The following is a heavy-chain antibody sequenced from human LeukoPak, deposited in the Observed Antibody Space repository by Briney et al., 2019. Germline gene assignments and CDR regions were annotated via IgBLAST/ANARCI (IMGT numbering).Heavy chain of an antibody. Sequence: SETLSLTCTVSGGSMSSYYWSWIRQPPGKGLEWIGYIYYSGSTNYNPSLKSRVTISVDTSKNQFTLKLSSVTAADTAVYYCAKDSVGATTFDYWGQGTLVTVSS. CDR1: GGSMSSYY. CDR2: IYYSGST. D-gene: IGHD1-26*01. J-gene: IGHJ4*02. CDR3: AKDSVGATTFDY. V-gene: IGHV4-59*01.